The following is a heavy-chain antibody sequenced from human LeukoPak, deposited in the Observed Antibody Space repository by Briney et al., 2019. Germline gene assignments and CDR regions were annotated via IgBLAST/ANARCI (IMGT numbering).Heavy chain of an antibody. CDR3: ARHRHPYYYDSSGYWFDY. J-gene: IGHJ4*02. V-gene: IGHV4-39*01. CDR1: GGSISSYY. Sequence: SETLSLTCTVSGGSISSYYWGRIRQPPGKGLEWIGSIYYSGSTYYNPSLKSRVTISVDTSKNQFSLKLSSVTAADTAVYYCARHRHPYYYDSSGYWFDYWGQGTLVTVSS. CDR2: IYYSGST. D-gene: IGHD3-22*01.